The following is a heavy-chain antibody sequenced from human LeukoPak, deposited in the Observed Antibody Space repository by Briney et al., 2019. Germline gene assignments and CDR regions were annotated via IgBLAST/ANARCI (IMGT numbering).Heavy chain of an antibody. CDR1: GDSISTGGYY. Sequence: SETLSLTCTVSGDSISTGGYYWAWIRQHRERGLEWIGYIYYSGSTHYNPSLQSRVTISVDTTKNQFSLNLNSVTAADTAVYYCARVIVVVPIGVYHYYAMDVWGQGTTVTVSS. D-gene: IGHD2-2*01. CDR3: ARVIVVVPIGVYHYYAMDV. J-gene: IGHJ6*02. CDR2: IYYSGST. V-gene: IGHV4-31*03.